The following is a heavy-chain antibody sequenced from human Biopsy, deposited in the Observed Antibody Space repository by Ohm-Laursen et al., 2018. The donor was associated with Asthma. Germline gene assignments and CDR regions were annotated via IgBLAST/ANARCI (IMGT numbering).Heavy chain of an antibody. D-gene: IGHD4-17*01. V-gene: IGHV3-30*18. CDR3: AKGPRIFGDNVADMDV. CDR1: GFSFSEFV. Sequence: SLRLSCTASGFSFSEFVMHWVRQAPGKGLEWVAVISYDGCTKYYADSVKGRFTISRDNSKNTLYLQMSSLRVEDTAVCCCAKGPRIFGDNVADMDVWGQGTAVNVSS. CDR2: ISYDGCTK. J-gene: IGHJ6*02.